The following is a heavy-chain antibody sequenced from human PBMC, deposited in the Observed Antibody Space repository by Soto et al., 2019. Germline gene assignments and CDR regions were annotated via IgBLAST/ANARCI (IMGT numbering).Heavy chain of an antibody. V-gene: IGHV2-5*02. J-gene: IGHJ4*02. CDR2: IYWDDDK. Sequence: QITLTESGPTLVKPTQTLTLTCTFSGFSFSTSAVGVGWIRQPPGKALKWLALIYWDDDKRYSPCLKSRLTITKHTSTNQAFRIMTNMGPVDTGTYYCAHLYSAAFSSRYYFDYWGQGTLVTVSS. CDR1: GFSFSTSAVG. CDR3: AHLYSAAFSSRYYFDY. D-gene: IGHD2-15*01.